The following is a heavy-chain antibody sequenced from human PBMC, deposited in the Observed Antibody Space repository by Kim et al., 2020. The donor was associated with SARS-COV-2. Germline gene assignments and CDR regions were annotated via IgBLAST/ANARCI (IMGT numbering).Heavy chain of an antibody. J-gene: IGHJ4*02. CDR2: K. CDR3: ARGGYSNFDF. Sequence: KNGVEYRKGRFTNARDNARNAMYLQMNSLRVEDTAVYYCARGGYSNFDFWGQGTLVTVSS. V-gene: IGHV3-7*01. D-gene: IGHD2-21*01.